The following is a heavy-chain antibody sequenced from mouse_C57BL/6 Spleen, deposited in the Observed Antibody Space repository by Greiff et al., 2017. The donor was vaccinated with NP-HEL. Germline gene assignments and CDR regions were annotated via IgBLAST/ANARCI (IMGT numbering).Heavy chain of an antibody. D-gene: IGHD2-3*01. CDR1: GYTFTSYG. CDR3: ARSIYDGQRGYFDD. V-gene: IGHV1-81*01. CDR2: IYPRSGNT. J-gene: IGHJ2*01. Sequence: QVQLQQSGAELARPGASVKLSCKASGYTFTSYGISWVKQRTGQGLEWIGAIYPRSGNTYYNEKFKGKATLTADKSSSTADMELRSLTSEDSAVYFCARSIYDGQRGYFDDWGQGTTLTVSS.